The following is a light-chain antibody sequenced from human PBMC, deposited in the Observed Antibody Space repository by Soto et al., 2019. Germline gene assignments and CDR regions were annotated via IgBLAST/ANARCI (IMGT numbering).Light chain of an antibody. CDR2: GNS. Sequence: QSVLTQPPSVSGAPGQRVTISCTGSSSNIGAGYDVHWYQQHPGTAPKLLIYGNSNRPSGVPDRFSGSKSGTSASLAITGLQAEEEDDYYCQSYDSSLSGFVFGTGTKVTVL. CDR3: QSYDSSLSGFV. CDR1: SSNIGAGYD. J-gene: IGLJ1*01. V-gene: IGLV1-40*01.